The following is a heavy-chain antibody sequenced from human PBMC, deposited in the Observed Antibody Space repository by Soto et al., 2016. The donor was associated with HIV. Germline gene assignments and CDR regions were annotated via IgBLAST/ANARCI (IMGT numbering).Heavy chain of an antibody. J-gene: IGHJ6*03. CDR2: ISKSSRTI. CDR3: ARDNVPHVDIVATKPRHYMDV. D-gene: IGHD5-12*01. V-gene: IGHV3-48*01. CDR1: GFTFSDYS. Sequence: EVQLVESGGGLVQPGGSLRLSCAASGFTFSDYSINWVRQAPGKGLEWVSSISKSSRTINYADSVKGRFTISRDNAKNSLYLQTNSLRAEDTAVYYCARDNVPHVDIVATKPRHYMDVWGKGTTVTVSS.